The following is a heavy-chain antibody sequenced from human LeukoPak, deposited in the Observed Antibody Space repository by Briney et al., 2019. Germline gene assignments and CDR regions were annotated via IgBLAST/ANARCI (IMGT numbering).Heavy chain of an antibody. Sequence: SETLSLTCTVSGGSISTYSYYWGWIRQPPGKGLEWIGTLFYDGSTYYTPSLKSRVTISVDTSKNQFSLKLCSVTAADTAVYYCARYLGYGFNWYAFDIWGQGTMVAVSS. J-gene: IGHJ3*02. D-gene: IGHD5-24*01. CDR2: LFYDGST. CDR3: ARYLGYGFNWYAFDI. V-gene: IGHV4-39*07. CDR1: GGSISTYSYY.